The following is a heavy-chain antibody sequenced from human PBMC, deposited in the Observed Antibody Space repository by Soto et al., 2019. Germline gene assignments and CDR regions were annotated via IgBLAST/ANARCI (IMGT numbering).Heavy chain of an antibody. D-gene: IGHD3-10*01. Sequence: ASVKVSCKISGGSFSNYAISWLRQAPGQSFEWMGGIIPIFGKADYAQKFQARLTIDADESTSTAYMELSSLTSEDTAAYYCATAHGRGFGELLYWFDPWGQGTLVTVSS. CDR3: ATAHGRGFGELLYWFDP. V-gene: IGHV1-69*13. CDR2: IIPIFGKA. CDR1: GGSFSNYA. J-gene: IGHJ5*02.